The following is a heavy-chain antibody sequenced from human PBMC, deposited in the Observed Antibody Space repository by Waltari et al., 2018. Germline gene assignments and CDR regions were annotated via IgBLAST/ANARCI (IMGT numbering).Heavy chain of an antibody. CDR1: GGTFTSDS. V-gene: IGHV1-69*02. CDR3: AGGDGGYYYYKMDV. CDR2: IMPDISET. D-gene: IGHD3-10*01. Sequence: QVQLVQSGAEAKKPGSSVRVPCRASGGTFTSDSANWVRQAPGKGLEWMGRIMPDISETKYEVKFQGRITITADKSTGTVYMELSSLRSDDTAVYYCAGGDGGYYYYKMDVWGQGTTVTVSS. J-gene: IGHJ6*03.